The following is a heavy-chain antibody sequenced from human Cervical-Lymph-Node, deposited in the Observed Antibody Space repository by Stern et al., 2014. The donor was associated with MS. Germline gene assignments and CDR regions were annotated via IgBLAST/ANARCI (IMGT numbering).Heavy chain of an antibody. CDR1: GYTLSEIS. CDR3: ATHRGRVTYYYGMDV. CDR2: FDPEHCET. J-gene: IGHJ6*02. D-gene: IGHD2-21*02. Sequence: QLQLVQSGAEVKKPGASVKVSCKVSGYTLSEISMHWVRQAPGTGLEWMGGFDPEHCETRYAQKFQGRVTMAEDRSTDTAYMELSSLRSEDTAVYYCATHRGRVTYYYGMDVWGQGTTVTVSS. V-gene: IGHV1-24*01.